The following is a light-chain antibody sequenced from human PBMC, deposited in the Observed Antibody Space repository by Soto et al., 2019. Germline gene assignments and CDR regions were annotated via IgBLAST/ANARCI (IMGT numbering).Light chain of an antibody. V-gene: IGKV3-15*01. J-gene: IGKJ1*01. CDR2: GAS. CDR3: QQYGSSQT. Sequence: EIVMTQSAATLSVSPGERATRSCRASQSVSSNLAWYQQKPGQAPRLLIYGASTRATGIPARFSGSGSGTDFTLTISRLEPEDFAVYYCQQYGSSQTFGQGTKVDIK. CDR1: QSVSSN.